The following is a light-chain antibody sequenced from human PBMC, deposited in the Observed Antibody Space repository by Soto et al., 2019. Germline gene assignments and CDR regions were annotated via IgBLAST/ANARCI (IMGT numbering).Light chain of an antibody. J-gene: IGKJ1*01. Sequence: DIQLTQSPSTLSASVGDSVTITCRASQNISTSWAWYHHKPRKAPKLLMFDVSNLESGVPSRFSGSGSGAAFTLTISSLHSDDFATYYCEQYDYSRTFGQGTKVVIK. CDR3: EQYDYSRT. CDR1: QNISTS. V-gene: IGKV1-5*01. CDR2: DVS.